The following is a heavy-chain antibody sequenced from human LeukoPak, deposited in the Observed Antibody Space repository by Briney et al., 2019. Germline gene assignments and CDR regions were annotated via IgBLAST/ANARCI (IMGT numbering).Heavy chain of an antibody. CDR3: ARTPPFAAAAFDI. J-gene: IGHJ3*02. V-gene: IGHV3-21*04. CDR2: ISSSSSYI. Sequence: GGSLRLSCAASGFTFSSYSMNWVRQAPGKGLEWVSSISSSSSYIYYADSVKGRFTISRDNAKNSLYLQMNSLRAEDTAVYYCARTPPFAAAAFDIWGQGTTVTVSS. D-gene: IGHD2-2*01. CDR1: GFTFSSYS.